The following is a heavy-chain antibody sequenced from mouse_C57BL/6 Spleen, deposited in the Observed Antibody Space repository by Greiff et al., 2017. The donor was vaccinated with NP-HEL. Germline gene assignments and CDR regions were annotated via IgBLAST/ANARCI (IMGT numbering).Heavy chain of an antibody. CDR2: IYPGSGST. CDR3: ARGGPYYSNYDYAMDY. D-gene: IGHD2-5*01. J-gene: IGHJ4*01. Sequence: VQLQQSGAELVKPGASVKMSCKASGYTFTSYWITWVKQRPGQGLEWIGDIYPGSGSTNYNEKFKSKATLTVDTSSSTAYMQISSLTSEDSAVSYRARGGPYYSNYDYAMDYWGQGTSVTVSS. V-gene: IGHV1-55*01. CDR1: GYTFTSYW.